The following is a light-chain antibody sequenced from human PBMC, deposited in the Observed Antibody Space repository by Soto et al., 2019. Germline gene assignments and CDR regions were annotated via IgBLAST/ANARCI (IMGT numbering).Light chain of an antibody. CDR3: QQYNSYPWT. CDR2: DAS. V-gene: IGKV1-5*01. J-gene: IGKJ1*01. Sequence: IQMTQCPSIQSASLGDRVITTCRASQSISSWLAWYQQKPGKAPKLLIYDASSLESGVPSRFSGSGSGTEFALTISSLQPDDFATYYCQQYNSYPWTSGQGSKVDIK. CDR1: QSISSW.